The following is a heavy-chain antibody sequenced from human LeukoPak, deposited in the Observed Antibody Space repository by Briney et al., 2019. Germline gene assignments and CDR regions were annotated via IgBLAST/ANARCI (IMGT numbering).Heavy chain of an antibody. CDR1: GFTFSSYW. D-gene: IGHD3-3*01. CDR3: ARDLGLPTSYYDFWSGYYTISSGLDP. Sequence: GGSLRLSCAASGFTFSSYWMSWVRQAPGKGLEWVANIKQDGSEKYYVDSVKGRFTISRDNAKNSPYLQMNSLRAEDTAVYYCARDLGLPTSYYDFWSGYYTISSGLDPWGQGTLVTVSS. J-gene: IGHJ5*01. CDR2: IKQDGSEK. V-gene: IGHV3-7*01.